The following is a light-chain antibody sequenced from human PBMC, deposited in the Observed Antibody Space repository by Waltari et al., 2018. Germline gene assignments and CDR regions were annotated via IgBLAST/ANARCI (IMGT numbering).Light chain of an antibody. Sequence: DIQTTQSPSTLSASVGDRVTITCRASQSISSWLAWDQQKPGKAPKLLIYDASSLESGVPSRFSGSGSGTEFTLTISSLQPDDFATYYCQQYNSYSAFGQGTKVEIK. CDR3: QQYNSYSA. J-gene: IGKJ1*01. V-gene: IGKV1-5*01. CDR1: QSISSW. CDR2: DAS.